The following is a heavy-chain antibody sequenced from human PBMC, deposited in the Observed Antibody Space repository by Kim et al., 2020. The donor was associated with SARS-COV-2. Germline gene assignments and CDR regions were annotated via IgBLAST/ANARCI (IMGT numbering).Heavy chain of an antibody. J-gene: IGHJ5*02. V-gene: IGHV4-39*07. CDR1: GGSISSSNYN. D-gene: IGHD3-10*01. CDR2: IYYSGST. CDR3: AREGVTMVRGVIRHNWFDP. Sequence: SETLSLTCTVSGGSISSSNYNWGWIRQSPGKGLEWIGSIYYSGSTYYNPSLKSRVTISVDTSKTRFSLKLSSVTAADTAVYYCAREGVTMVRGVIRHNWFDPWGPGTLVTVSS.